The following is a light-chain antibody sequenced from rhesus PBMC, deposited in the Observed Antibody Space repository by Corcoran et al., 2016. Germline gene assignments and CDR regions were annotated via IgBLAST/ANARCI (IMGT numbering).Light chain of an antibody. CDR3: QQGYSWPPWT. CDR2: DSS. Sequence: ETVMTQSPATLSLSPGERATLSCRASQSVSSRLVWYQQKPGQAPRLLIYDSSRRATGIPDRFSGSGAGTEFALTLSSLEPEDVGVYYCQQGYSWPPWTFGQGTKVEIK. J-gene: IGKJ1*01. CDR1: QSVSSR. V-gene: IGKV3-17*03.